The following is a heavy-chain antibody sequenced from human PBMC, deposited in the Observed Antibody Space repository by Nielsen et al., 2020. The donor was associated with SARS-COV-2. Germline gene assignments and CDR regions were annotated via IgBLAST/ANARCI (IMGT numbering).Heavy chain of an antibody. V-gene: IGHV3-9*01. D-gene: IGHD6-19*01. CDR1: GFTFDDYA. CDR3: AKDMLTVAGHFDY. CDR2: ISWNSGSI. Sequence: GGSLRLSCAASGFTFDDYAMHWVRQAPGKGLEWVSGISWNSGSIGYADSVKGRFTISRDNAKNSLYLQMNSLRAEDTALYYCAKDMLTVAGHFDYWGQGTLVTVSS. J-gene: IGHJ4*02.